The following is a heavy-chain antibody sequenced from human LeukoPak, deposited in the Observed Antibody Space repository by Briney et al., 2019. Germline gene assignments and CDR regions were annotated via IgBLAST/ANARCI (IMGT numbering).Heavy chain of an antibody. CDR1: GFSFSLYG. D-gene: IGHD3-22*01. Sequence: PGGSLRLSRGASGFSFSLYGMHWVRQAPRKGLEWVAFIWAAGNDDFYADSVKGRFTISRDNSKNTLYLQMNSLRAEDTAVYYCAREPVCCSGYYNIDYWGQGTLVTVSS. J-gene: IGHJ4*02. CDR3: AREPVCCSGYYNIDY. CDR2: IWAAGNDD. V-gene: IGHV3-30*02.